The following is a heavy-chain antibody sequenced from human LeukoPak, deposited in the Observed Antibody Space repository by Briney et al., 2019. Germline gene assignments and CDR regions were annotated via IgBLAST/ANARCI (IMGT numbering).Heavy chain of an antibody. Sequence: GESLKISCAASGFTFSSYAMSWVRQAPGKGLEWVSAISGSGGSTYYADSVKGRFTISRDNSKNTLYLQMNSLRAEDTAVYYCAKILHYYDSSLDYWGQGTLVTVSS. V-gene: IGHV3-23*01. CDR3: AKILHYYDSSLDY. CDR1: GFTFSSYA. CDR2: ISGSGGST. D-gene: IGHD3-22*01. J-gene: IGHJ4*02.